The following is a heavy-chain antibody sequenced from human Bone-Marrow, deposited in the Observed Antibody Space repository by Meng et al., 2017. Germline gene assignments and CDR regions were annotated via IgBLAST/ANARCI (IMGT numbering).Heavy chain of an antibody. V-gene: IGHV3-48*03. CDR3: ARGDPSGSYYYYYYGMDV. J-gene: IGHJ6*02. CDR1: GFTFSSYE. CDR2: ISSSGSTI. Sequence: GSLRLSCAASGFTFSSYEMNWVRQAPGKGLERVSYISSSGSTIYYADSVKGRFTISRDNAKNSLYLQMNSLRAEDTAVYYCARGDPSGSYYYYYYGMDVWGQGTTVTVSS. D-gene: IGHD1-26*01.